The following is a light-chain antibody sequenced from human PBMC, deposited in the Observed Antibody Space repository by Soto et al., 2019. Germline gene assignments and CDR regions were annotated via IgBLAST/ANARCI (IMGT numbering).Light chain of an antibody. CDR2: GAS. CDR1: QSVSNNY. Sequence: EIVLTQSPGTLSLSPGERATLSCRASQSVSNNYLAWYQQKPGQATRLLIYGASNRATVTPARFSGSGSGTDFTLTISSLEPEDFAVYYCQQRTDWVTFGGGTKVDIK. CDR3: QQRTDWVT. V-gene: IGKV3-11*01. J-gene: IGKJ4*01.